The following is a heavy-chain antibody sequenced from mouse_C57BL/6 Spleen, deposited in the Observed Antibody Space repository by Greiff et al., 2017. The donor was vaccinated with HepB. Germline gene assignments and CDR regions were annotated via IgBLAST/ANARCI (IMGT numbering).Heavy chain of an antibody. J-gene: IGHJ2*01. D-gene: IGHD2-3*01. Sequence: VQLQQPGAELVKPGASVKLSCKASGYTFTSYWMHWVKQRPGQGLEWIGMIHPNSGSTNYNEKFKSKATLTVDKSSSTAYMQLSSLTSEDSAVYYCARARLLYYLDYWGQGTTLTVSS. V-gene: IGHV1-64*01. CDR1: GYTFTSYW. CDR2: IHPNSGST. CDR3: ARARLLYYLDY.